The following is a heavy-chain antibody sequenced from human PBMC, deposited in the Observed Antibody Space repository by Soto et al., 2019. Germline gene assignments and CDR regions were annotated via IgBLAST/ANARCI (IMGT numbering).Heavy chain of an antibody. V-gene: IGHV3-21*01. J-gene: IGHJ4*02. Sequence: PGGSLRLSSAASGFTFRTYTMNWVRHGPGNGLEWVSSMSTSGPYTYYGDSMKSGFTISRDNAKSSLYLQMKRLRYEDTAVYYFARGASSFDYTLDIWGQGTLVTVSS. CDR1: GFTFRTYT. CDR3: ARGASSFDYTLDI. CDR2: MSTSGPYT. D-gene: IGHD5-18*01.